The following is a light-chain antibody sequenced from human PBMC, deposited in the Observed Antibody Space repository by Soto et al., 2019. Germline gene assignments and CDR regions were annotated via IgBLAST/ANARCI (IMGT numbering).Light chain of an antibody. V-gene: IGKV1-9*01. Sequence: DIQLTQSPSFLSASVGDRVTITCRASQGINIFLAWFQQKPGKAPNLLISAASTLQSGVPSRFSRSGSETEFTLTITSLQPEDSATYYCQQRNSYPRTFGQGTKVEIK. J-gene: IGKJ2*01. CDR2: AAS. CDR3: QQRNSYPRT. CDR1: QGINIF.